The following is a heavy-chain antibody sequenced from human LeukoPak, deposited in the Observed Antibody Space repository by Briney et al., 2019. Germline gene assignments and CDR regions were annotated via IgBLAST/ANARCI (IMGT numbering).Heavy chain of an antibody. CDR3: ARGRIQLWLYYYYYMDV. CDR1: GGSFSGYY. J-gene: IGHJ6*03. D-gene: IGHD5-18*01. CDR2: IYYSGST. V-gene: IGHV4-59*01. Sequence: PSETLSLTCAVYGGSFSGYYWSWLRQPPGKGLEWIGYIYYSGSTNYNPSLKSRVTISVDTSKNQFSLKLSSVTAADTAVYYCARGRIQLWLYYYYYMDVWGKETTVTISS.